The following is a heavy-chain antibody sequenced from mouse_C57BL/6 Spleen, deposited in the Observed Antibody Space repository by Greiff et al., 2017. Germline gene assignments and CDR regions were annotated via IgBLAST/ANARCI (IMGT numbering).Heavy chain of an antibody. D-gene: IGHD1-1*01. CDR1: GFTFSDYG. V-gene: IGHV5-17*01. CDR2: ISSGSSTI. J-gene: IGHJ1*03. CDR3: ARPGGSSPWYFDV. Sequence: EVKLVESGGGLVKPGGSLKLSCAASGFTFSDYGMHWVRQAPEKGLEWVAYISSGSSTIYYADTVKGRFTISRDNAKNTLFLQMTSLRSDDTAMYYWARPGGSSPWYFDVWGTGTTVTVSS.